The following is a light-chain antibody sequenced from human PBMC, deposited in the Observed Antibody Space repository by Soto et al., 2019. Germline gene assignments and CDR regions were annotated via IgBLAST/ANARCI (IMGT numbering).Light chain of an antibody. CDR3: QSYDSSLSGSV. CDR1: SSNIGAGYD. J-gene: IGLJ3*02. V-gene: IGLV1-40*01. Sequence: QSVLTQPPSVSGAPGQRVTISCTGSSSNIGAGYDVHWYHQLPVTAPKLLSYGNSNRPSGVPDRFSGSKSGTSASLAITGLQAEDEADYYGQSYDSSLSGSVCGGGTKLTVL. CDR2: GNS.